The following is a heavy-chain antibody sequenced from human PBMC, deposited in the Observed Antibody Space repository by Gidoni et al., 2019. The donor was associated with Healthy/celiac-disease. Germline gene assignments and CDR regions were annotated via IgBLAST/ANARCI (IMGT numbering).Heavy chain of an antibody. CDR1: GFPFSSYG. J-gene: IGHJ5*02. D-gene: IGHD1-26*01. CDR3: ARGKGVGALAGGWFDP. V-gene: IGHV3-33*01. CDR2: IWYDGSNK. Sequence: QVQPVESGGGVVQPGRSPCLSCAASGFPFSSYGMLWVRQAPGKGLGWVAVIWYDGSNKYYADSVRGRFTISRDNSKNTLYLKMNSLRAEDTAVYDCARGKGVGALAGGWFDPWGQGTLVTVSS.